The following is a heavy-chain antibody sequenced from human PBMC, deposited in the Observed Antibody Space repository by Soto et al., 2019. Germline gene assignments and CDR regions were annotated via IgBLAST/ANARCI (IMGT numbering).Heavy chain of an antibody. CDR1: GDSIISGDYY. D-gene: IGHD6-13*01. V-gene: IGHV4-30-4*02. CDR3: AWYSRSYYPDY. J-gene: IGHJ4*02. Sequence: SETLSLTCTVSGDSIISGDYYWSWIRQTPGKGLEWIGYIYYSGDTNYNPSLKSRVIISVDTSKNQFSLKLSSVTAADTAVYYCAWYSRSYYPDYWGQGTLVTVSS. CDR2: IYYSGDT.